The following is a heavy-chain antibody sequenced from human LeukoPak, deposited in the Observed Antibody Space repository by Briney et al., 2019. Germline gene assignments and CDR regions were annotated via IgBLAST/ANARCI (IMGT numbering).Heavy chain of an antibody. V-gene: IGHV3-21*01. D-gene: IGHD6-6*01. CDR3: ASEGPLIAARKGIDY. Sequence: GSLRLSCAASGFTFSSYSMNWVRQAPGKGLEWVSSISSSSSYIYYADSVKGRFTISRDNAKNSLYLQMNSLRAEDTAVYYCASEGPLIAARKGIDYWGQGTLVTVSS. CDR1: GFTFSSYS. J-gene: IGHJ4*02. CDR2: ISSSSSYI.